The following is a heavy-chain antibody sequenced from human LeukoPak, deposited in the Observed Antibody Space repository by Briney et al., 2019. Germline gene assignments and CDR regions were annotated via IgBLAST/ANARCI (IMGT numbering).Heavy chain of an antibody. D-gene: IGHD6-13*01. CDR3: ARGFGLAAAGADY. CDR2: FYHSGTT. Sequence: SETLSLTCTVSGYSISSDYYWGWIRQPPGKGLQWIGSFYHSGTTYYNPSLKSRVTISVDTSKNHFSLKLSSVTAADTAVYYCARGFGLAAAGADYWGQGTLVTVSS. J-gene: IGHJ4*02. V-gene: IGHV4-38-2*02. CDR1: GYSISSDYY.